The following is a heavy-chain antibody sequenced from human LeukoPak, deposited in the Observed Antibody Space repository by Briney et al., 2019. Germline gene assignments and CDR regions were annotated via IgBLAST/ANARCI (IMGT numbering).Heavy chain of an antibody. CDR1: EYSFSGYW. D-gene: IGHD4-23*01. CDR3: ARRPLYSGNSYYFDY. Sequence: GESLKISCKGSEYSFSGYWSGWVRQLPGKGLEWIGMIYPGDSDTRYSPSLQGQVTISADKSTSTAYLQWSSLKASDTAIYYCARRPLYSGNSYYFDYWGQGTLVTVSS. V-gene: IGHV5-51*01. J-gene: IGHJ4*02. CDR2: IYPGDSDT.